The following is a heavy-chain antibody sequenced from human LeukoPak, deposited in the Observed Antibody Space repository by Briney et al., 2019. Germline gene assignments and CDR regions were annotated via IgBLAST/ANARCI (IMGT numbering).Heavy chain of an antibody. CDR2: INQDGSEK. Sequence: PGGSLRLSCAASGFTFSRYWMSWVRQAPGKGLEWVANINQDGSEKYYADSVKGRFTISRDNGKNSLDLQMNSLRADDTAVYYCAREGDSSSVGWFDPWGQGTLVTVSS. CDR3: AREGDSSSVGWFDP. J-gene: IGHJ5*02. CDR1: GFTFSRYW. V-gene: IGHV3-7*01. D-gene: IGHD6-13*01.